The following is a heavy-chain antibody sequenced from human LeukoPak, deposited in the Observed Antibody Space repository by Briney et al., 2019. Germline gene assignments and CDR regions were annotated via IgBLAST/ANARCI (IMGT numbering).Heavy chain of an antibody. Sequence: GGSLRLSCAASGFTFSSYGMHWVGQAPGKGLEWVAFMRYDGSIKYYADSVKGRFTISRDSSKNTLYLQMNSLRAEDTAVYYCAKDKYSPFDYWGQGTLVTVSS. V-gene: IGHV3-30*02. CDR2: MRYDGSIK. J-gene: IGHJ4*02. D-gene: IGHD5-18*01. CDR3: AKDKYSPFDY. CDR1: GFTFSSYG.